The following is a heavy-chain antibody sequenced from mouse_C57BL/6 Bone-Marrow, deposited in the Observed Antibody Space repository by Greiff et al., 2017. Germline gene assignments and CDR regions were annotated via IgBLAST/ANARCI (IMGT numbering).Heavy chain of an antibody. V-gene: IGHV1-50*01. J-gene: IGHJ2*01. CDR1: GYTFTSYW. D-gene: IGHD1-1*01. Sequence: QVQLQQPGAELVKPGASVKLSCKASGYTFTSYWMQWVKQRPGQGLAWIGEIDPSDSYTNYNQKFKGKATLTVDTSSSTAYMQLSSLTSEDSAVYYGALITTVVATRFGGWGQGTTLSVAS. CDR2: IDPSDSYT. CDR3: ALITTVVATRFGG.